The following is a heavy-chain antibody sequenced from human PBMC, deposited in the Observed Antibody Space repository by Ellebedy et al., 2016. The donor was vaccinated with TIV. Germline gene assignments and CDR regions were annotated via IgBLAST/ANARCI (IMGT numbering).Heavy chain of an antibody. V-gene: IGHV2-70*11. CDR2: IDWDDDK. J-gene: IGHJ4*02. D-gene: IGHD3-9*01. CDR1: GFSLSTSGMC. CDR3: ARSYYDILTGYYRMGDY. Sequence: SGPTLVKPTQTLTLTCTFSGFSLSTSGMCVSWIRQPPGKALEWLARIDWDDDKYYSTSLKTRLTISKDTSKNQVVLTMTNMDPVDTATYYCARSYYDILTGYYRMGDYWGQGTLVTVSS.